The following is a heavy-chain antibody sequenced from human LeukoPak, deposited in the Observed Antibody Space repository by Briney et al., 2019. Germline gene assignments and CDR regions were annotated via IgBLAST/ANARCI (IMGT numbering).Heavy chain of an antibody. Sequence: SETLSLTCTVSGGSINTYYWTWIRQPPGKGLEWLGYIYYSGSTSYSPSLRSRVTISVDTSKNQFSLKLSSVTAADTAVYYCARETSQKGAHYMDVWGKGTTVTISS. CDR3: ARETSQKGAHYMDV. D-gene: IGHD3-16*01. CDR1: GGSINTYY. J-gene: IGHJ6*03. V-gene: IGHV4-59*01. CDR2: IYYSGST.